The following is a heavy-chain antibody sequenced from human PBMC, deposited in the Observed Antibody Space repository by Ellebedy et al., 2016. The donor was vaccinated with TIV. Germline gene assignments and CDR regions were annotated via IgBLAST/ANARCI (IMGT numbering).Heavy chain of an antibody. V-gene: IGHV3-23*01. J-gene: IGHJ4*02. CDR1: GFTFNKNA. Sequence: GESLKISCVASGFTFNKNAMSWVRQAPGKGLEWVSVISGRAASTYYADSVKGRFTISRDDSKNTLYLQMHSLKAEDTALYYCAKSQVGATFFDYWGQGTLVTVSS. CDR3: AKSQVGATFFDY. D-gene: IGHD1-26*01. CDR2: ISGRAAST.